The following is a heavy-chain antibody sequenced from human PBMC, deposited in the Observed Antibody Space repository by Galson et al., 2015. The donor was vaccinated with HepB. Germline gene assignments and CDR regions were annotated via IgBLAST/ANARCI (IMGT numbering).Heavy chain of an antibody. V-gene: IGHV1-69*04. D-gene: IGHD1-26*01. Sequence: SVKVSCKASGGTFSSYAISWVRQAPGQGLEWMGRIIPILGIANYAQKFQGRVTITADKSTSTAYMELSSLRSEDTAVYYCARDLGRGVGATMVDYWGQGTLVTVSS. J-gene: IGHJ4*02. CDR2: IIPILGIA. CDR1: GGTFSSYA. CDR3: ARDLGRGVGATMVDY.